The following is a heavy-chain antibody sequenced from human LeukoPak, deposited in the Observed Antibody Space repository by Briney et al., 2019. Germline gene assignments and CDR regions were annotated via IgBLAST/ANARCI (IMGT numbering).Heavy chain of an antibody. Sequence: PSETLSLTCTVSGGSISSYYWSWIRQPPGKGLEWIGYIYYSGSTYYNPSLKSRVTISVDTSKNQFSLKLSSVTAADTAVYYCARDGGHTAADYWGQGTLVTVSS. V-gene: IGHV4-59*12. J-gene: IGHJ4*02. CDR1: GGSISSYY. D-gene: IGHD5-18*01. CDR3: ARDGGHTAADY. CDR2: IYYSGST.